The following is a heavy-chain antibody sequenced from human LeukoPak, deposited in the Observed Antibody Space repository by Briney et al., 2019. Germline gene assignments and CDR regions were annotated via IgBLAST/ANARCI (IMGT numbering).Heavy chain of an antibody. CDR1: GITLTTNG. V-gene: IGHV3-30*02. CDR3: AKYDPVLDY. CDR2: IQNDGSNK. Sequence: GGSLRLSCAASGITLTTNGMHWVRQAPGKGLEWVAFIQNDGSNKFYAGSVKGRFTISKDTSINTLYLQMNSLGAEDTAIYYCAKYDPVLDYWGQGNLVTVSS. D-gene: IGHD3-16*01. J-gene: IGHJ4*02.